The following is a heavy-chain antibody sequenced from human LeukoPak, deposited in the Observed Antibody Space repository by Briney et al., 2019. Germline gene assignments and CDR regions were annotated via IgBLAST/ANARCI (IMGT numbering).Heavy chain of an antibody. J-gene: IGHJ3*02. D-gene: IGHD1-26*01. CDR1: GYTLTELS. CDR3: ATPSGSYAGDAFDI. Sequence: VASVKVSCKVSGYTLTELSMHWVRQAPGKGLEWRGGFDPEDGETIYPQKFQGRVTMTEDTSTDTAYMELSSLRSEDTAVYYCATPSGSYAGDAFDIWGQGTMVTVSS. CDR2: FDPEDGET. V-gene: IGHV1-24*01.